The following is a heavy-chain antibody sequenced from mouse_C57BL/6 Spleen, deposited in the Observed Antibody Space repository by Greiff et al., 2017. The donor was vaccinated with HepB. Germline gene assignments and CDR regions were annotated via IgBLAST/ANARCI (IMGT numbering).Heavy chain of an antibody. V-gene: IGHV1-69*02. Sequence: QVQLQQPGAELVKPGASVKLSCKASGYTFTSYWMHWVKQRPGRGLEWIGRIDPSDSYTNYNQKFKGKATLTVDTSSSTAYMQLSSLTSEDSAVYYCARWLLGAMDYWGQGTSVTVSS. CDR1: GYTFTSYW. CDR2: IDPSDSYT. CDR3: ARWLLGAMDY. J-gene: IGHJ4*01. D-gene: IGHD2-3*01.